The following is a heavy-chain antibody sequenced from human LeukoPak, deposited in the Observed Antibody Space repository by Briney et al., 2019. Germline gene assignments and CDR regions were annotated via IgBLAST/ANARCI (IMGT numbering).Heavy chain of an antibody. CDR1: GFIFSSYS. D-gene: IGHD6-6*01. CDR3: ARGRGLPVRPPNEGFLDY. CDR2: ISSSSSTI. J-gene: IGHJ4*02. Sequence: GGSLRLSCAASGFIFSSYSMNWVRQAPGKGLEWVSYISSSSSTIYYADSVEGRFSISRDNAKNSLYLQMNSLRAEDTAVYYCARGRGLPVRPPNEGFLDYWGRGTLVTVSS. V-gene: IGHV3-48*01.